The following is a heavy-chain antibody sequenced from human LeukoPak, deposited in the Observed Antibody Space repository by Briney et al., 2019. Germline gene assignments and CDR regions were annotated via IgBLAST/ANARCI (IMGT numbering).Heavy chain of an antibody. CDR2: MSYDGSNK. Sequence: PGGSLRLSCAASGFTFSSYAMHWARQAPGKGLEWVAVMSYDGSNKYYADSVKGRFTISRDNSKNTLYVQMNSLRAEDTAVYYCARGGLRYFDWLSPDYWGQGTLVTVSS. D-gene: IGHD3-9*01. CDR3: ARGGLRYFDWLSPDY. CDR1: GFTFSSYA. J-gene: IGHJ4*02. V-gene: IGHV3-30*04.